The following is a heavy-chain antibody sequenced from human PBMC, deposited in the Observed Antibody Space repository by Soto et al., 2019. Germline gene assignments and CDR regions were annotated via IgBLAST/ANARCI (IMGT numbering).Heavy chain of an antibody. Sequence: XVSLRLSCAASGFTFNTYCMNVVRQATGKGLEWVAVIWYDGSQKYYADSVKGRFTISRDNSQNTLYLQMNSLRVEDTAVYYCARVHCTGTNCPPYYYYDMDVCGQRTTVTVSS. CDR3: ARVHCTGTNCPPYYYYDMDV. D-gene: IGHD2-8*02. CDR2: IWYDGSQK. CDR1: GFTFNTYC. V-gene: IGHV3-33*01. J-gene: IGHJ6*02.